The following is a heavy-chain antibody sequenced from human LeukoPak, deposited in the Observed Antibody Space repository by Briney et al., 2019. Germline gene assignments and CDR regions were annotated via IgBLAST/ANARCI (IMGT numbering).Heavy chain of an antibody. J-gene: IGHJ6*02. CDR2: IYYSGST. V-gene: IGHV4-59*01. CDR1: GGSISSYY. CDR3: ARDQRCYYGMDV. Sequence: PSETLSLTCTVSGGSISSYYWSWIRQPPGKGLEWIGYIYYSGSTNYNPSLKGRVTISVDTSKNQFSLKLSSVTAADTAVYYCARDQRCYYGMDVWGQGTTVTVSS.